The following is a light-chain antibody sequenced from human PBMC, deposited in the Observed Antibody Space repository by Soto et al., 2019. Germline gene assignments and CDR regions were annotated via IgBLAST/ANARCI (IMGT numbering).Light chain of an antibody. CDR2: LNSDGSH. J-gene: IGLJ3*02. Sequence: QLVLTQSPSASASLGASVKLTCSLSSGNSSYPIAWHQHQPEKGPRYLMKLNSDGSHYKGDGIPDRFSGSSSGAERYLTISSLQFEDEADYYCQTWGTGIVVFGGGTKLTVL. V-gene: IGLV4-69*01. CDR3: QTWGTGIVV. CDR1: SGNSSYP.